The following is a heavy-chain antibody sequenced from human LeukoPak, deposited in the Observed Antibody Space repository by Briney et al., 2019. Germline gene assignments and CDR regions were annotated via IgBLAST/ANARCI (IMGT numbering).Heavy chain of an antibody. CDR3: AKILLYGEWFDP. J-gene: IGHJ5*02. V-gene: IGHV3-23*01. CDR1: GFTFSSYA. CDR2: ISGSGSST. D-gene: IGHD4-4*01. Sequence: GGSLRLSCAASGFTFSSYAMSWVRQAPGKGLEWVSAISGSGSSTYYADSVKGRFTISRDNSKNTLYLQMNSLRAEDTAVYYCAKILLYGEWFDPWGQGTLVTVSS.